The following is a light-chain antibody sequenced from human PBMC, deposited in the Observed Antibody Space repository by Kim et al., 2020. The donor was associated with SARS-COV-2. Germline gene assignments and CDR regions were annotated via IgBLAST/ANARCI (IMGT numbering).Light chain of an antibody. Sequence: LGQTVRITCQGDSLRSYYASWYQQKPGQAPVLVIYGKNNRPSGIPDRFAGSSSGNTASLTITGAQAEDEADYYCNSRDSSGNHLGVFGGGTKLTVL. CDR3: NSRDSSGNHLGV. CDR2: GKN. J-gene: IGLJ3*02. V-gene: IGLV3-19*01. CDR1: SLRSYY.